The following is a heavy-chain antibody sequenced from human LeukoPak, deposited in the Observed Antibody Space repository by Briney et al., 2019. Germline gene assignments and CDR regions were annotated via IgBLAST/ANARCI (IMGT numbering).Heavy chain of an antibody. J-gene: IGHJ4*02. CDR2: IIPILGIA. D-gene: IGHD2-15*01. Sequence: ASVTVSCKASGYTFTSYGISWVRQAPGQGLEGMGRIIPILGIANYAQKFQGRVTITADKSTSTAYMELSSLRSEDTAVYYCATRPGHCSGGSCYFGSWGQGTLVTVSS. V-gene: IGHV1-69*04. CDR3: ATRPGHCSGGSCYFGS. CDR1: GYTFTSYG.